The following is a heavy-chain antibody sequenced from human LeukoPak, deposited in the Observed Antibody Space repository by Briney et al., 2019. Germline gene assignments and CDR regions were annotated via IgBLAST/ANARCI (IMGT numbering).Heavy chain of an antibody. CDR2: IRYDGSNK. V-gene: IGHV3-30*02. Sequence: PGGSLRLSCAASGFTFSSYGMHWLRQAPGKGLVGVAFIRYDGSNKYYADSVKGRFTIARDNSKNTLYLQMNSLRAEDTAVYYCAKDIIVGATSNWFDPWGQGTLVTVSS. D-gene: IGHD1-26*01. CDR1: GFTFSSYG. J-gene: IGHJ5*02. CDR3: AKDIIVGATSNWFDP.